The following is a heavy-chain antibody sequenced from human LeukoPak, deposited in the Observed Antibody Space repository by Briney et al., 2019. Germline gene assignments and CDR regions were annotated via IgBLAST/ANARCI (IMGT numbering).Heavy chain of an antibody. CDR1: GGSISSDDYY. J-gene: IGHJ4*02. Sequence: SETLSLTCTVSGGSISSDDYYWSWIRQPPGKGLEWIGYIYYSGSTYYNPSLKSRVAMSVDTSKNQFSLKLSSVTVADTAVYYCAREDFYYFDSSGCYLYWGQGTLATVSS. D-gene: IGHD3-22*01. V-gene: IGHV4-30-4*01. CDR2: IYYSGST. CDR3: AREDFYYFDSSGCYLY.